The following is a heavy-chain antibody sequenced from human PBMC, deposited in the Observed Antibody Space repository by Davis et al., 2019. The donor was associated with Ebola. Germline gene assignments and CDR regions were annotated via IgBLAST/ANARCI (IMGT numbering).Heavy chain of an antibody. CDR2: ISSSSSYT. D-gene: IGHD6-13*01. J-gene: IGHJ6*02. V-gene: IGHV3-11*06. CDR3: ARAISRSSWSLDYYYYGMDV. CDR1: GFTFSDYY. Sequence: GESLKISCAASGFTFSDYYMSWIRQAPGKGLEWVSYISSSSSYTNYADSVKGRFTISRDNAKNSLYLQMNSLRAEDTAVYYCARAISRSSWSLDYYYYGMDVWGQGTTVTVSS.